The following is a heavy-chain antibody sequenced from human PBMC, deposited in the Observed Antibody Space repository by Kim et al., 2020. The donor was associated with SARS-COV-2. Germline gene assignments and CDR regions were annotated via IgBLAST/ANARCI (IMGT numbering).Heavy chain of an antibody. CDR3: TRVDGLSSGSYLLPSMDD. D-gene: IGHD1-26*01. J-gene: IGHJ4*02. CDR1: GFTFGDYA. V-gene: IGHV3-49*03. CDR2: IRSKAYGGTT. Sequence: GGSLRLSCTASGFTFGDYAMSWFRQAPGKGLEWVGFIRSKAYGGTTDYSASVKGRFTISRDDSKSIAYLQMNSLKTEDTAVYYCTRVDGLSSGSYLLPSMDDWGQGTLVTVSS.